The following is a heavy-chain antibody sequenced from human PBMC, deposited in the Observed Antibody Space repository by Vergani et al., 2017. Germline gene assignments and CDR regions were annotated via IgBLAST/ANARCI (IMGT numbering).Heavy chain of an antibody. CDR1: GGSISSGGYS. J-gene: IGHJ4*02. CDR2: IYHSGST. V-gene: IGHV4-30-2*01. Sequence: QLQLQESGSGLVKPSQTLSLTCAVSGGSISSGGYSWSWIRQPPGKGLEWIGYIYHSGSTYYNPSLKSRVTISVDRSKNQFSLKLSSVTAADTAGYYCARVGAAAGYYFDCGGQGTLVTVSS. CDR3: ARVGAAAGYYFDC. D-gene: IGHD6-13*01.